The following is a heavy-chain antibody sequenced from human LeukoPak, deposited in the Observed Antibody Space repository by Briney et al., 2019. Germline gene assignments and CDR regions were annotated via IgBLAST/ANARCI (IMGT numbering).Heavy chain of an antibody. CDR2: IYYSGST. Sequence: SETLSLTCTVSGGSISSYYWSWIRQPPGRGLEWIGYIYYSGSTNYNPSLKSRVTISVDTSKNQFSLRLSSVTAADTAVYYCARDLYGSGNGYWGQGTLVTVSS. D-gene: IGHD3-10*01. CDR3: ARDLYGSGNGY. CDR1: GGSISSYY. J-gene: IGHJ4*02. V-gene: IGHV4-59*01.